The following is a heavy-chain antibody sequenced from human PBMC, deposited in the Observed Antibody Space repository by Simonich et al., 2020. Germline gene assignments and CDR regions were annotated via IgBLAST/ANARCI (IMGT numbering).Heavy chain of an antibody. CDR1: GGSFSGYY. D-gene: IGHD1-1*01. CDR3: ARHRLVDGTTGTTGVDYYYGMDG. Sequence: QVQLQQWGAGLLKPSETLSLTCAVYGGSFSGYYWSWIRQPPGKGLEWIGEINHRGSTNYNPSRKSRVTISVDTSKNQFSLKLSSVTAADTAVYYCARHRLVDGTTGTTGVDYYYGMDGWGQGTTVTVSS. V-gene: IGHV4-34*01. CDR2: INHRGST. J-gene: IGHJ6*02.